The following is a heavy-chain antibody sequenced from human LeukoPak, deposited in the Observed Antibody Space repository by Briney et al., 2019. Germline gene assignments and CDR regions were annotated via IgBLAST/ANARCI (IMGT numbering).Heavy chain of an antibody. D-gene: IGHD2-2*01. J-gene: IGHJ5*02. CDR1: GHTFTSYG. CDR2: ISAYNGKT. V-gene: IGHV1-18*01. Sequence: SVKVSCKASGHTFTSYGISWVRQAPGQGLEWMGWISAYNGKTNYAQKLQGRVTMTTDTSTSTAYMELRSLRSDDTAVYYCARLKDIVVVPAALRAHNWFDPWGQGTLVTVSS. CDR3: ARLKDIVVVPAALRAHNWFDP.